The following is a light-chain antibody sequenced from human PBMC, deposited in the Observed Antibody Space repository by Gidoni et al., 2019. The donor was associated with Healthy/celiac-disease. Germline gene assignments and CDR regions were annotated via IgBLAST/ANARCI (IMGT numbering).Light chain of an antibody. CDR1: QSISSY. CDR3: QQSYSTPRT. J-gene: IGKJ1*01. V-gene: IGKV1-39*01. Sequence: DIQMTQSPSSLSASIGDRVTITCRASQSISSYLNWYQQKQGKAPKLLSYAASSLQSGVTSRFSGSGYGIDLTLTISSLQPEDFATYYCQQSYSTPRTFGQGTRVEIK. CDR2: AAS.